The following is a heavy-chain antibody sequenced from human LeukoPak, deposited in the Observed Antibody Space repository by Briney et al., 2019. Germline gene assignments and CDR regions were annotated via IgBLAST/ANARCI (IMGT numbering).Heavy chain of an antibody. CDR1: GFTFSSYA. D-gene: IGHD5-18*01. Sequence: GGSLRLSCAASGFTFSSYAMSWVRQAPGKGLEWVSAISGSGGSTYYADSVKGRFTISRDNSKNSLYLQMNSLRAEDTAVYYCARAADQLWLTGDFDYWGQGTLVTVSS. CDR2: ISGSGGST. CDR3: ARAADQLWLTGDFDY. V-gene: IGHV3-23*01. J-gene: IGHJ4*02.